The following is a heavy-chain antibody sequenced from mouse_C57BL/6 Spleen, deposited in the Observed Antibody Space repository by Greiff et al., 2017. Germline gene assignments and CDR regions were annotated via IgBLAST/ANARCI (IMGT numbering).Heavy chain of an antibody. V-gene: IGHV14-1*01. D-gene: IGHD1-1*01. CDR3: TRTTVLARAMDY. J-gene: IGHJ4*01. CDR2: IDPEDGDT. Sequence: VQLQQSGAELVRPGASVKLSCTASGFNIKDYYMHWVKQRPEQGLEWIGRIDPEDGDTEYAPKFQGKATMTADTSSNTAYLQLSSLTSEDTAVYYCTRTTVLARAMDYWGQGTTVTVSS. CDR1: GFNIKDYY.